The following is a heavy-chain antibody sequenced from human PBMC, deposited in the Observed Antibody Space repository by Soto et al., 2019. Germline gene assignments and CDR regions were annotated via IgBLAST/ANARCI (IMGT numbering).Heavy chain of an antibody. CDR3: VRGHCGHYYYYSGLGV. Sequence: KGLVWVSRINSDGSSTSYADSVKGRFTISRDNAKNTLYLQMNSLRAEDTAVYYCVRGHCGHYYYYSGLGVSGEATSVSLPS. D-gene: IGHD2-21*01. J-gene: IGHJ6*01. CDR2: INSDGSST. V-gene: IGHV3-74*01.